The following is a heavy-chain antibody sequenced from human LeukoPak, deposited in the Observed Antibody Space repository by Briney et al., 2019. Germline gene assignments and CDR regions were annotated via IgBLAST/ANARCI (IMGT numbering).Heavy chain of an antibody. CDR2: IWYDGSNK. J-gene: IGHJ4*02. CDR3: GKDLRGYSYGSFDY. D-gene: IGHD5-18*01. CDR1: GFTFSDYI. V-gene: IGHV3-33*06. Sequence: GRSLRLSCVASGFTFSDYIMHWVRQAPGKGLEWVAVIWYDGSNKNYADSVKGRFTISRDNSKNTLYLQMNSLRAEDTAVYYCGKDLRGYSYGSFDYWGQGTLVTVSS.